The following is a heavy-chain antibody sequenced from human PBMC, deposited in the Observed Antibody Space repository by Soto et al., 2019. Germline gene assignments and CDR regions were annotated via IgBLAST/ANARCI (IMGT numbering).Heavy chain of an antibody. V-gene: IGHV1-69*12. CDR1: GGTFSSYA. CDR3: ARVPTYLDNRMVVPAKYVMAF. J-gene: IGHJ6*02. Sequence: QLQLVQSGAEVTKPGSSVKVSCKASGGTFSSYAFSWVRQAPGPGLAWLGWIIPIFGRPNDAQKFQGRVTIPADESTSTGYMELSSLRPEDTAVYYWARVPTYLDNRMVVPAKYVMAFWGQGTTVNVS. CDR2: IIPIFGRP. D-gene: IGHD2-15*01.